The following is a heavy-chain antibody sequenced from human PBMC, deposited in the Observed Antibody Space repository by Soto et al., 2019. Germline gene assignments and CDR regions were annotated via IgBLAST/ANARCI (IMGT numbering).Heavy chain of an antibody. CDR2: IYHSGST. J-gene: IGHJ5*02. CDR1: GGSISSGGYS. D-gene: IGHD1-1*01. V-gene: IGHV4-30-2*01. CDR3: ARDQLEGNWFDP. Sequence: QLQLQESGSGLVRPSQTLSLTCAVSGGSISSGGYSWNWIRQPPGKGLEWIGYIYHSGSTLYNPSLKSRVXXXVXXSKNKFSLKLSSVTAADTAVYYCARDQLEGNWFDPWGQGTLVTVSS.